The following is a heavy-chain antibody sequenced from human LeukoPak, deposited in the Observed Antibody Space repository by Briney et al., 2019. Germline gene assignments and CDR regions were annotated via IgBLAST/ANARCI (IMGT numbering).Heavy chain of an antibody. CDR2: IYHSGST. V-gene: IGHV4-59*01. Sequence: SETLSLTCSVSGGSISSYYWSWIRQPPGKGLEWIGYIYHSGSTVYNPSLKSRVTLSLDTSKNQLSLKLTSVTAADTAVYYCARHTYYYYYMDVWGKGTTVTISS. J-gene: IGHJ6*03. CDR1: GGSISSYY. CDR3: ARHTYYYYYMDV.